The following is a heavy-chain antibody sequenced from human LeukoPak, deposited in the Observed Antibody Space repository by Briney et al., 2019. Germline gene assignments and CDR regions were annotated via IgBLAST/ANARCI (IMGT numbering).Heavy chain of an antibody. Sequence: SETLSLTCIVSGTSMSGYYWTWIRQPPGKGLEWIGHTFSSGATTYNPSLKSRVNISVDTSRSQFSLNLSSVTAADPAVYSCARRSKNGYFLDSWGQGILVSVSS. CDR3: ARRSKNGYFLDS. D-gene: IGHD6-25*01. CDR1: GTSMSGYY. V-gene: IGHV4-4*09. CDR2: TFSSGAT. J-gene: IGHJ4*02.